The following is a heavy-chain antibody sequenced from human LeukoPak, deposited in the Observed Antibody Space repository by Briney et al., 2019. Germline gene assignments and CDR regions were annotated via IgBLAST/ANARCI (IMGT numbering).Heavy chain of an antibody. Sequence: SETLSLTCTVSGGSISSYYWSWIRQPAGKGLEWIGRIYTSGSTNYNPSIKSRVTMSVDTSENQFSLKLSSVTAADTAVYYCARVTIFSYAFDIWGQGTMVTVSS. CDR2: IYTSGST. CDR3: ARVTIFSYAFDI. D-gene: IGHD3-9*01. J-gene: IGHJ3*02. V-gene: IGHV4-4*07. CDR1: GGSISSYY.